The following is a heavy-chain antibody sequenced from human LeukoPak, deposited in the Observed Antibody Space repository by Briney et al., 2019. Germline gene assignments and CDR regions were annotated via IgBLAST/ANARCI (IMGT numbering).Heavy chain of an antibody. J-gene: IGHJ4*02. D-gene: IGHD3-22*01. CDR2: IYYGENT. CDR3: ARRDDSSGYHKIFDY. CDR1: GGSISSGPYY. Sequence: SETLSLTCTVSGGSISSGPYYWGWIRQPPGKGLEWIGNIYYGENTYYNPSLKSRVIISIDTSKNQFYLKLSSLTAADTAVYYCARRDDSSGYHKIFDYWGPGTLVTVSS. V-gene: IGHV4-39*01.